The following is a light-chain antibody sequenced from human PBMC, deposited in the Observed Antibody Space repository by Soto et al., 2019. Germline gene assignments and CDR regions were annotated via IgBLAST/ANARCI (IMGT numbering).Light chain of an antibody. J-gene: IGKJ2*01. CDR2: KAS. V-gene: IGKV1-5*03. CDR3: QQYNSYPHT. Sequence: DLQVTQSPSTLSASVGDRVTITCRASQSLYNWMAWYQQKPGKAPKLLIYKASSLESGVPSRFSGSGSGTEFTLTISSLQPDDFATYYCQQYNSYPHTFGQGTKLEIK. CDR1: QSLYNW.